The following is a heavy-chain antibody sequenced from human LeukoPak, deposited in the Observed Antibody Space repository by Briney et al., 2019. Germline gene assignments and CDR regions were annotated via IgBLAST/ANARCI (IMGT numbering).Heavy chain of an antibody. D-gene: IGHD2-15*01. CDR3: AREVDWYFDL. V-gene: IGHV1-2*02. J-gene: IGHJ2*01. CDR1: GYTFTNYF. Sequence: ASVKVSCKASGYTFTNYFIHWIRQAPGQGLEWMGWINPKSGGTNYRQKFQVRVTMTRDTSINTAYMELSSLRSEDTAVYYCAREVDWYFDLWGRGTLVTVSS. CDR2: INPKSGGT.